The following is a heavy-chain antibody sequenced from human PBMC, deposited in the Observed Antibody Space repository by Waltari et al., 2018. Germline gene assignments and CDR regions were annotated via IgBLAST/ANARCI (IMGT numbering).Heavy chain of an antibody. CDR2: IIPIFGTA. D-gene: IGHD2-2*02. CDR3: ARKAGYCSSTSCYTDAFDI. J-gene: IGHJ3*02. V-gene: IGHV1-69*01. Sequence: QVQLVQSGAEVKKPGSSVKVSCKASGGTFSSYAISWVRQAPGQGLEWMGGIIPIFGTANYAQKFQGRVTITADESTSTAYMELSSLRSEDTAVYYCARKAGYCSSTSCYTDAFDIWGQGTMVTVSS. CDR1: GGTFSSYA.